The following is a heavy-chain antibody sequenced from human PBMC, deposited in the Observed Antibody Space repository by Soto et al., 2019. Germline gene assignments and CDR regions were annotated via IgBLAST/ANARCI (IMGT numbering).Heavy chain of an antibody. Sequence: GASVKFSCKVSGYTLTELSMHWVRQAPGKGLEWMGGFDPEDGETIFAQKFQGRVTMTEDTSTDTAYMELSSLRSEDTAVYYCATARQPLYYYDSSGYYEPWGQGTLVTVSS. J-gene: IGHJ5*02. D-gene: IGHD3-22*01. CDR2: FDPEDGET. V-gene: IGHV1-24*01. CDR1: GYTLTELS. CDR3: ATARQPLYYYDSSGYYEP.